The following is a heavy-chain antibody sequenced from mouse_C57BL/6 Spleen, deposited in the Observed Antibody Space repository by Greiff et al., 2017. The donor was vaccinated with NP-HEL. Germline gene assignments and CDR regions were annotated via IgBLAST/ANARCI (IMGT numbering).Heavy chain of an antibody. Sequence: QVQLQQPGAELVKPGASVKVSCKASGYTFTSYWMHWVKQRPGQGLEWIGRIYPSDSDTNYNQKFKGKATLTVDKSSSTAYMQLSSLTSEDSAVYYCAIWGYYGPPFAYWGQGTLVTVSA. D-gene: IGHD2-1*01. CDR3: AIWGYYGPPFAY. CDR2: IYPSDSDT. J-gene: IGHJ3*01. V-gene: IGHV1-74*01. CDR1: GYTFTSYW.